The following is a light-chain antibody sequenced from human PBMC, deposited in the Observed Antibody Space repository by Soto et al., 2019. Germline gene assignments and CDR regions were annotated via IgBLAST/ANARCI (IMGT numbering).Light chain of an antibody. Sequence: AIRMTQSPSSFSASTGDRVTITCRASQGISSYLAWYQQKPGKAPKLLIYAASTLQSGVPSRFSGSASATDFTLTICCLQSEDFATYYSQQYYSYPQTVGQTTKLDIK. CDR2: AAS. J-gene: IGKJ1*01. CDR3: QQYYSYPQT. V-gene: IGKV1-8*01. CDR1: QGISSY.